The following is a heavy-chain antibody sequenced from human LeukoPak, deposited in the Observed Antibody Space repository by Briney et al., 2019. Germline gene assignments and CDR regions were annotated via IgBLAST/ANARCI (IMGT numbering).Heavy chain of an antibody. CDR2: ISSSSSYI. Sequence: GGSLRLSCAASGFTFDDYAMHWVRQAPGKGLEWVSSISSSSSYIYYADSVKGRFTISRDNAKNSLYLQMNSLRAEDTAVYYCARDGIVVPAAAYYFDYWGQGTLVTVSS. CDR3: ARDGIVVPAAAYYFDY. J-gene: IGHJ4*02. CDR1: GFTFDDYA. V-gene: IGHV3-21*01. D-gene: IGHD2-2*01.